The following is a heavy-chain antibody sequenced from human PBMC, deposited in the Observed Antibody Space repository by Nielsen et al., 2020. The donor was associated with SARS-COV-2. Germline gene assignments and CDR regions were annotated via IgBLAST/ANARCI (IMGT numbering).Heavy chain of an antibody. V-gene: IGHV1-2*06. J-gene: IGHJ5*02. CDR3: ARARYNWNDGGNWFDP. CDR2: INPNSGGT. CDR1: GYTFTGYY. D-gene: IGHD1-1*01. Sequence: VSVKVSCKASGYTFTGYYMHWVRQAPGQGLEWMGRINPNSGGTNYAQKFQGRVTMTTDTSTSTAYMELRSLRSDDTAVYYCARARYNWNDGGNWFDPWGQGTLVTVSS.